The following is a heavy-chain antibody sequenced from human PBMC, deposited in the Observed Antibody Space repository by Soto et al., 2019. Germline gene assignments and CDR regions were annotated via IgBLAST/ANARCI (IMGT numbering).Heavy chain of an antibody. J-gene: IGHJ4*02. CDR3: AGGPMGYDS. Sequence: SETLSLTCTVSRGSMNNYYWSWIRQPPGKGLEWIGYIYYSGSTNYNPSLKSRVTISVDTSKNQFSLKLSSVTAADAAVYYCAGGPMGYDSWGQGTLVTVS. D-gene: IGHD3-16*01. CDR2: IYYSGST. CDR1: RGSMNNYY. V-gene: IGHV4-59*01.